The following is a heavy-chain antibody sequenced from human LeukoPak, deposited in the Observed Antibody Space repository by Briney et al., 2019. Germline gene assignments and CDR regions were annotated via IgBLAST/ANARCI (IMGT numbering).Heavy chain of an antibody. Sequence: ASVKVSCKASGGTFSSYAISWVRQAPGQGLEWMGGIIPIFGTANYAQKFQGRATITADESTSTAYMELSSLRSEDTAVYYCARDSGYDSRTIDYWGQGTLVTVSS. J-gene: IGHJ4*02. CDR2: IIPIFGTA. D-gene: IGHD5-12*01. CDR1: GGTFSSYA. CDR3: ARDSGYDSRTIDY. V-gene: IGHV1-69*13.